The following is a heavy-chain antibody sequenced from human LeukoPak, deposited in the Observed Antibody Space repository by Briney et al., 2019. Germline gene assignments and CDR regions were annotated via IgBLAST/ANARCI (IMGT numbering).Heavy chain of an antibody. Sequence: GRSLRLSCAASGFTFSSYGMHWVRQAPGKGLEWVAVISYDGSNKYYADSVKGRFTISRDNSKNTLYLQMNSLRAEDTAVYYCAKSHGSGLYYFDYWGQGTLVTVSS. J-gene: IGHJ4*02. D-gene: IGHD2-15*01. CDR3: AKSHGSGLYYFDY. V-gene: IGHV3-30*18. CDR2: ISYDGSNK. CDR1: GFTFSSYG.